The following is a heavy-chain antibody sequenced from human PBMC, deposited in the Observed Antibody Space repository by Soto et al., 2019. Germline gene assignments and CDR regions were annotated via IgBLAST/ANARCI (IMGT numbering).Heavy chain of an antibody. CDR1: GFTFSSYG. CDR2: IWYDGSNK. D-gene: IGHD5-18*01. Sequence: QVQLVESGGGVVQSGRSLRLSCAASGFTFSSYGMHWVRQAPGKGLEWVAVIWYDGSNKYYADSVKGRFTISRDNSKNTLYLHMNSLRAEDTAVYYCARDPPSQGRIQLWYDYWGQGTLVTVSS. J-gene: IGHJ4*02. V-gene: IGHV3-33*01. CDR3: ARDPPSQGRIQLWYDY.